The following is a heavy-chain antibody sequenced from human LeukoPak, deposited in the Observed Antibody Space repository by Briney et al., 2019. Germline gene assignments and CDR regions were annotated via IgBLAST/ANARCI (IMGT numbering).Heavy chain of an antibody. V-gene: IGHV1-69*01. CDR3: ARSTQLMVYADYYYGMDV. D-gene: IGHD2-8*01. CDR2: IIPIFGTA. J-gene: IGHJ6*02. Sequence: SVKVSCKASGGTFSSYAISWVRQAPGQGLEWMGGIIPIFGTANYAQKFQGRVTITADESTSTAYMELSSLRSEDTAVYYCARSTQLMVYADYYYGMDVWGQGTTVTVSS. CDR1: GGTFSSYA.